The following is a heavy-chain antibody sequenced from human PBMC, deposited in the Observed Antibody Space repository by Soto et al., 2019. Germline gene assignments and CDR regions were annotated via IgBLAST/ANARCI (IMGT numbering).Heavy chain of an antibody. CDR2: IIPILGIE. CDR1: GGTFSSYT. V-gene: IGHV1-69*02. D-gene: IGHD5-12*01. J-gene: IGHJ4*02. CDR3: AGAVDSGEDRTYYCDY. Sequence: QVQLVQSGAEVKKPGSSVKVSCTASGGTFSSYTISWVRQAPGQGLEWMGRIIPILGIENYAQKVQGRVTITADKSTTTAYMQLRSLRSEDTAVYYVAGAVDSGEDRTYYCDYWGQRTLVTVAS.